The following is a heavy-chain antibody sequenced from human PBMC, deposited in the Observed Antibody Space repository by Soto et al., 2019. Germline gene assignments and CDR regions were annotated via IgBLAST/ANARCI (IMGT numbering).Heavy chain of an antibody. CDR1: VGTISSYA. V-gene: IGHV1-69*01. CDR3: ASPVTIFGVVRYYYYYGMDV. D-gene: IGHD3-3*01. CDR2: IIPIFGTA. Sequence: RASVKVSCKASVGTISSYASSWVLLAPGQGLEWMGGIIPIFGTANYAQKFQGRVTITADESTSTAYMELSSLRSEDTAVYYCASPVTIFGVVRYYYYYGMDVWGQGTTVTVSS. J-gene: IGHJ6*02.